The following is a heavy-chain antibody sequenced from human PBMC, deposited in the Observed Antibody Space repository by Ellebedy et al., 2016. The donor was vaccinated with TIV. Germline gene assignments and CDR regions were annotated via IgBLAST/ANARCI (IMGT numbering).Heavy chain of an antibody. CDR3: ARASAWNAFDI. V-gene: IGHV3-23*01. J-gene: IGHJ3*02. D-gene: IGHD6-6*01. CDR1: GFTFSSYA. CDR2: ISGSGGST. Sequence: GGSLRLSXAASGFTFSSYAMSWVRQAPGKGLEWVSAISGSGGSTYYADSVKGRFTISRDNSKNTLYLQMNSLRPEDTALYYCARASAWNAFDIWGRGTMVTVSS.